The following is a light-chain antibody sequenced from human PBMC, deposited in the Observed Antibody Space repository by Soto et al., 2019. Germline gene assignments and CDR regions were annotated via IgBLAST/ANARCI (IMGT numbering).Light chain of an antibody. Sequence: EIVLTQSPSTLSLSPGERVTLSCRASQSVSSSYLAWYQQKPGQAPRLLIYGATRRATDIPDRFSGSGSGTDFTLTISRLEPEDFAVYYCQQYGRSPWTFGQGTKVEIK. CDR3: QQYGRSPWT. V-gene: IGKV3-20*01. CDR1: QSVSSSY. CDR2: GAT. J-gene: IGKJ1*01.